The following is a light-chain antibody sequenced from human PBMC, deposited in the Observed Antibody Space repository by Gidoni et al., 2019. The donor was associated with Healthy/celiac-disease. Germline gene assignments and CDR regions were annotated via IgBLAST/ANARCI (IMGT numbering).Light chain of an antibody. V-gene: IGKV1-33*01. CDR3: QQYDNRPPIT. CDR1: QDISNY. CDR2: DAS. J-gene: IGKJ5*01. Sequence: DIQMTQSPSSLSASVGDRVTITCPASQDISNYLNWYQQKPGKAPKLLIYDASNLETGVPSRFSGSGSGTDFTFTISSLQPEDIATYYCQQYDNRPPITFGQGTRLEIK.